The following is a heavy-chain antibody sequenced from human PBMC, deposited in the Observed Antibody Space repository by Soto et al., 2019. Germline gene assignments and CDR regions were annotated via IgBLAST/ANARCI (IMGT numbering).Heavy chain of an antibody. V-gene: IGHV3-72*01. CDR3: ARDLGS. Sequence: PGGSLRLSCAASGFDVSVNLMNWVRQAPGKGLEWVGRSRNKANSYTTEYAASVRGRFTISRDDSKNSLYLQMNSLKTEDTAVYYCARDLGSWGQGTLVTVSS. J-gene: IGHJ5*02. CDR1: GFDVSVNL. CDR2: SRNKANSYTT.